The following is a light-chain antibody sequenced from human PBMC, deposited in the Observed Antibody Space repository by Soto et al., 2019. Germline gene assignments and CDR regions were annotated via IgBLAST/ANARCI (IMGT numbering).Light chain of an antibody. CDR2: WAS. J-gene: IGKJ4*01. CDR3: QQYYSTPPT. Sequence: DIQMTQSPSTLSASVGDRVTITCRASQSISSWLAWYQQKPGQPPKLLIYWASTRESGVPDRFSGSGSGTDFTLTISSLQAEDVAVYYCQQYYSTPPTFGGGTKVDIK. V-gene: IGKV4-1*01. CDR1: QSISSW.